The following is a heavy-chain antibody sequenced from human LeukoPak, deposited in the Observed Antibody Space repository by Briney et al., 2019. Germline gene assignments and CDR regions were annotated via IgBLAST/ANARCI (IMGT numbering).Heavy chain of an antibody. CDR1: RYTFTDYY. Sequence: ASVKVSCKASRYTFTDYYLNWVRLAPGQGLEWMGRINPNSGDTKYAQKFQGRVTMTRDTSVSTAYMELSRLRSDDTAVYYCARAVDRSCYRYFDYWGQGTLVTVSS. V-gene: IGHV1-2*06. CDR3: ARAVDRSCYRYFDY. D-gene: IGHD3-22*01. CDR2: INPNSGDT. J-gene: IGHJ4*02.